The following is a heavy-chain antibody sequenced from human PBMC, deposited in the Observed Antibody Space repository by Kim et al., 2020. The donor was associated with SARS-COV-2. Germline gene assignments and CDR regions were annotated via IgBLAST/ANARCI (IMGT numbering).Heavy chain of an antibody. J-gene: IGHJ4*02. CDR3: AKAGGSGSYSFDY. Sequence: YADSGKGRYTISKDNSKNTLDRQMNSLRAEDTAVYDCAKAGGSGSYSFDYWGQGTLVTVSS. V-gene: IGHV3-23*03. D-gene: IGHD3-10*01.